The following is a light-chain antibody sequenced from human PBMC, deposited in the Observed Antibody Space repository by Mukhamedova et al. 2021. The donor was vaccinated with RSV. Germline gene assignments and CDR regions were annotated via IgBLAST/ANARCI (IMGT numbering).Light chain of an antibody. CDR2: AAS. Sequence: WYQRRVHGKAHHLLIYAASSLESGVPSRFSGSGSGTDFTLTISSLQPEDFATSYCQQSYIPSLTFGPGPTVDI. V-gene: IGKV1-39*01. CDR3: QQSYIPSLT. J-gene: IGKJ3*01.